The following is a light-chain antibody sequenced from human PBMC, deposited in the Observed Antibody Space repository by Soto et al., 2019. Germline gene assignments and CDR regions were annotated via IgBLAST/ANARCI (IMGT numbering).Light chain of an antibody. V-gene: IGKV3-11*01. CDR2: DAS. CDR3: QQRSRWPIT. CDR1: QSVSSN. Sequence: EIVMTQSPATLSVSPGESATLSCRASQSVSSNLAWHQQKPGQAPRILMYDASTRATGIPARFSGSGSGTDFTLTISSLEPEDFAVYYCQQRSRWPITFGQGTRLEIK. J-gene: IGKJ5*01.